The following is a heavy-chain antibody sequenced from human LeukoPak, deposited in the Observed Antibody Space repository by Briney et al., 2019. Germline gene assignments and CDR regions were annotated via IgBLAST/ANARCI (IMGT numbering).Heavy chain of an antibody. CDR2: ISYDGSNK. CDR1: GFTFSSYG. V-gene: IGHV3-30*03. J-gene: IGHJ4*02. CDR3: ARKGDGLDY. Sequence: GGSLRLSCSASGFTFSSYGMNWVRQAPGKGLEWVAVISYDGSNKYYADSVKGRFTISRDSSKNTLYLQMNSLRAEDTAVYYCARKGDGLDYWGQGTLVTVSS. D-gene: IGHD3-9*01.